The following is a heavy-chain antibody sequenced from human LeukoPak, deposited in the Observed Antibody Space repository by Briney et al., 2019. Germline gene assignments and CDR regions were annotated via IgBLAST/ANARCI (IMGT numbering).Heavy chain of an antibody. CDR2: INHSGST. CDR3: ASGVYGDYKPIDY. V-gene: IGHV4-34*01. J-gene: IGHJ4*02. D-gene: IGHD4-17*01. CDR1: GGSFSGYY. Sequence: SETLSLTCAVYGGSFSGYYLSWIRQPPGKGLEWIGEINHSGSTNYNPSLKSRVTISVDTSKNQFSLKLSSVSAADTAVYYCASGVYGDYKPIDYWGQGTLVTVSS.